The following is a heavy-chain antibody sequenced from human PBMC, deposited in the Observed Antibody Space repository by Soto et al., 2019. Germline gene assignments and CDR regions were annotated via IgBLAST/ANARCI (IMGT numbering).Heavy chain of an antibody. V-gene: IGHV1-69*01. CDR3: ARVLTGRGFDP. CDR1: GGPFSSYA. J-gene: IGHJ5*02. CDR2: ITPMFGAP. Sequence: QVQLVQSGAEVKKPGSSVKVSCTASGGPFSSYAINWVRQAPGQGLEWMGVITPMFGAPHYAQNFKGRITITADESTNTAYLDLSSLTSGDTAVYFCARVLTGRGFDPWGQGTVVTVSS.